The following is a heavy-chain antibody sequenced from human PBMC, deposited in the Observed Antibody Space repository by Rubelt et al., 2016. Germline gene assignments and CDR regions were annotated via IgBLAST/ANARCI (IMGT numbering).Heavy chain of an antibody. CDR3: ARGLSIVGATGDY. Sequence: QVQLQQWGAGLLKPSETLSLTCAVYGGSFSGYYWSWIRQPPGKGLEWIGEINHTGSINYNPSLKSRVSISIDTSKNQFSLKLSAVTAAETAVYYCARGLSIVGATGDYWGQGNLVTVSS. CDR2: INHTGSI. J-gene: IGHJ4*02. D-gene: IGHD1-26*01. V-gene: IGHV4-34*01. CDR1: GGSFSGYY.